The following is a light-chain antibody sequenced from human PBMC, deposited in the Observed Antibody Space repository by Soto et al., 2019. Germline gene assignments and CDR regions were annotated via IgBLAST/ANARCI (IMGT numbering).Light chain of an antibody. CDR3: RQNVSWK. Sequence: EIVLTQSPGTLSVSPGERATLSCRASQSISSNYLAWYQQKPGQAPRILIYGASSRATGIPDRFNGSGSVLVLPFAISRLEPEDSAIYEWRQNVSWKFDQGTKVEIK. J-gene: IGKJ1*01. CDR1: QSISSNY. CDR2: GAS. V-gene: IGKV3-20*01.